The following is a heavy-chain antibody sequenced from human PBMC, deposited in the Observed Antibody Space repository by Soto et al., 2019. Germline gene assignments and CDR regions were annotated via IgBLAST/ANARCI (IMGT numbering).Heavy chain of an antibody. CDR1: GFSLSTSGVG. D-gene: IGHD3-10*01. V-gene: IGHV2-5*02. CDR3: AHHPYYGLAPYSFDY. Sequence: QITLKESGPTLVKPTQTLTLTCTFSGFSLSTSGVGVGWIRQPPGKALEWLAGIYWDDDKRSSSSLKSRLTIPKDTSKNQVVLTMTNMDPVDTATYYCAHHPYYGLAPYSFDYWGQGILVTVSS. J-gene: IGHJ4*02. CDR2: IYWDDDK.